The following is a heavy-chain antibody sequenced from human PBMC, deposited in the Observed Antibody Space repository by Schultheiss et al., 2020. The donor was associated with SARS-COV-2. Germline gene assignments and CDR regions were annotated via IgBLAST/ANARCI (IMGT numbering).Heavy chain of an antibody. V-gene: IGHV3-23*01. CDR3: ALSPTHCSGGSCYPLGGGYFDY. Sequence: ESLKISCAASGFTFSSYAMSWVRQAPGKGLEWVSAISGSGGSTYYADSVKGRFTISRDNSKNTLYLQMNSLRAEDTAVYYCALSPTHCSGGSCYPLGGGYFDYWGQGTLVTVSS. CDR1: GFTFSSYA. D-gene: IGHD2-15*01. J-gene: IGHJ4*02. CDR2: ISGSGGST.